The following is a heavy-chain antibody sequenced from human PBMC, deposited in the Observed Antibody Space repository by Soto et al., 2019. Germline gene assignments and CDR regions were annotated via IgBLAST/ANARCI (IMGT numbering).Heavy chain of an antibody. Sequence: SGTLSLTCTVSGGSISSYYWSWIRQHPGKGLEWIGYIYYSGSTYYNPSLKSRVTISVDTSKNQFSLKLSSVTAADTAVYYCARDSSSSAGYYYYYGMDVWGQGTTVTVSS. D-gene: IGHD6-6*01. CDR1: GGSISSYY. V-gene: IGHV4-59*06. J-gene: IGHJ6*02. CDR2: IYYSGST. CDR3: ARDSSSSAGYYYYYGMDV.